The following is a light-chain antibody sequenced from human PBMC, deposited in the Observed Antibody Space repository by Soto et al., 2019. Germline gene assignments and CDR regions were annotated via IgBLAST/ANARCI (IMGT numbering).Light chain of an antibody. J-gene: IGLJ3*02. CDR2: SNN. CDR1: TSNIGTNP. CDR3: AAWDDSLSGWV. Sequence: QSVLTQPPSASGTPGRRVTISCSGTTSNIGTNPVNWYHQLPGTAPKLLVHSNNQRPAGVPDRFSGSKSGTSASLAIRGLQSEDEADYYCAAWDDSLSGWVFGGGTKVTVL. V-gene: IGLV1-44*01.